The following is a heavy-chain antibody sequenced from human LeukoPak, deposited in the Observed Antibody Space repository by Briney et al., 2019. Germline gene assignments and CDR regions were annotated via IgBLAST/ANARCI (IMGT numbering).Heavy chain of an antibody. CDR1: GFSLNTYS. V-gene: IGHV3-48*01. CDR2: ITSSRSTI. D-gene: IGHD6-6*01. J-gene: IGHJ3*02. Sequence: GGSLRLSCAASGFSLNTYSMNWVRQAPGKGLEWISYITSSRSTIYYADSVKGRFTISRDNAENSLYLQMNSLRADDTAVYYCAREYSSSSGRAFDIWGQGTMVTASS. CDR3: AREYSSSSGRAFDI.